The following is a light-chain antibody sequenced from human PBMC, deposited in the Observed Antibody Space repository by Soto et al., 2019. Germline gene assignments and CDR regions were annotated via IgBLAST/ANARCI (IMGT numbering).Light chain of an antibody. V-gene: IGKV3-20*01. CDR1: QSVSSDY. Sequence: EIVLTQSPGTLSLSPGERASLSCRASQSVSSDYLAWYQQRPGQAPRLVIYGASRRATGIPDRFSGSGAGAEFTLTISSLQSEDSAVYYCQQYRGWPRTFGQGTKVEIK. CDR2: GAS. CDR3: QQYRGWPRT. J-gene: IGKJ1*01.